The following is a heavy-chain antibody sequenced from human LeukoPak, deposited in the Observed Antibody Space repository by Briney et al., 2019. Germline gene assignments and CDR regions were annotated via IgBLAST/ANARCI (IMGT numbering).Heavy chain of an antibody. D-gene: IGHD3-22*01. CDR3: ARDDDRSGYLEY. CDR2: IWYDGSNK. Sequence: GGSLRLSCSASGFIFGDHAMSWVRQAPGKGLEWVAVIWYDGSNKYYADSVKGRFTISRDNSKNTLYLQMNSLRAEDTAVYYCARDDDRSGYLEYWGQGTLVTVSS. J-gene: IGHJ4*02. V-gene: IGHV3-33*01. CDR1: GFIFGDHA.